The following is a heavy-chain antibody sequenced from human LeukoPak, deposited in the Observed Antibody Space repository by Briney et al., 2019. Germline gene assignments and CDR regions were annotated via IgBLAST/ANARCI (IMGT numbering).Heavy chain of an antibody. D-gene: IGHD3-22*01. J-gene: IGHJ4*02. V-gene: IGHV3-21*01. CDR2: ISSSSSYI. CDR3: ARGGYYYDSSGYYYGY. CDR1: GFTFSSYS. Sequence: GGSLRLSCAASGFTFSSYSMNWVHQAPGKGLEWVSSISSSSSYIYYADSVKGRFTISRDNAKNSLYLQMNSLRAEDTAVYYCARGGYYYDSSGYYYGYWGQGTLVTVSS.